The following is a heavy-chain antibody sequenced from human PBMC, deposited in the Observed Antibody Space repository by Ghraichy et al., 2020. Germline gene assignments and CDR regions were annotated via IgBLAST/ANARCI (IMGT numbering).Heavy chain of an antibody. D-gene: IGHD4-17*01. Sequence: GGSLRLSCAASGFTVRSNYMSWVRQAPGKGLEWVSVIYSGGSTYNADSVKGRFTISRDNSKNPLYLQMNSLRAEDTAVYYCARRGYCDYNYFDYWVQGTLVTVYS. CDR3: ARRGYCDYNYFDY. CDR1: GFTVRSNY. J-gene: IGHJ4*02. V-gene: IGHV3-53*01. CDR2: IYSGGST.